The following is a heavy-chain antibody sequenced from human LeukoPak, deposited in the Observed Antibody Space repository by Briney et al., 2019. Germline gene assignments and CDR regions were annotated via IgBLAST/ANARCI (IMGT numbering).Heavy chain of an antibody. V-gene: IGHV1-18*01. CDR2: ISAYNGNT. D-gene: IGHD5-18*01. Sequence: ASVKVSCKASGYTFTNYGISRVRQAPGQGLEWMGWISAYNGNTNYAQKLQGRVTMTTDTSTTTAYMELSRLRSDDTAVYYCATNVDTAMDPYFDYWGQGTLVTVSS. CDR1: GYTFTNYG. J-gene: IGHJ4*02. CDR3: ATNVDTAMDPYFDY.